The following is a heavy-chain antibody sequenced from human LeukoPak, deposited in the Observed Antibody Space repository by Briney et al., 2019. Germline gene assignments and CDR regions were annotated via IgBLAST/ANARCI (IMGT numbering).Heavy chain of an antibody. CDR2: IYSGGST. CDR1: GFTVSSYY. J-gene: IGHJ4*02. D-gene: IGHD3-10*01. V-gene: IGHV3-53*01. Sequence: PGGSLRLSCAASGFTVSSYYMNWVRQAPGKGLEWVSVIYSGGSTYYADSVKGRFTISRDNSKNTLYLQMNSLRAEDTAVYYCAKAAVALWFEGYYFDYWGQGTLVTVSS. CDR3: AKAAVALWFEGYYFDY.